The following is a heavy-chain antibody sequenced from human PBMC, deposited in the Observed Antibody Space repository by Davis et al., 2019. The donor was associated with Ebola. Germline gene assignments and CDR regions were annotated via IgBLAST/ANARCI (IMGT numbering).Heavy chain of an antibody. Sequence: GESLKISCAVSTFTFSSYSMNWVRQAPGKGLEWVSSISGSGFYMYYADSVKGRFTISRDNAKNSLYLQLNSLRAEDTAVYYCAGGKDSSGWYGDDAFDFWGQGTMVTVSS. V-gene: IGHV3-21*01. J-gene: IGHJ3*01. CDR1: TFTFSSYS. CDR3: AGGKDSSGWYGDDAFDF. CDR2: ISGSGFYM. D-gene: IGHD6-19*01.